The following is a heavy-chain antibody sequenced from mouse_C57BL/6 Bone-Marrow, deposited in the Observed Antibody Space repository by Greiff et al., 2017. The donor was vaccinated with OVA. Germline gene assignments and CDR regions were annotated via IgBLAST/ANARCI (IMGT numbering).Heavy chain of an antibody. J-gene: IGHJ2*01. CDR1: GYTFTDYY. V-gene: IGHV1-84*01. Sequence: QVQLKQSGPELVKPGASVKISCKASGYTFTDYYINWVKQMPGQGLEWIGWIYPGSGNTKYNEKFKGKATLTVDTSASTAYRQLSSLTSEDSAVYVGARGDWDYFDYWGQGTTLTVSS. CDR3: ARGDWDYFDY. CDR2: IYPGSGNT. D-gene: IGHD4-1*01.